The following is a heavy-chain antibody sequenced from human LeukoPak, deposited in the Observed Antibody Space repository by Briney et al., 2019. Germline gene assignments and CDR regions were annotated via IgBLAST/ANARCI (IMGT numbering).Heavy chain of an antibody. J-gene: IGHJ5*02. V-gene: IGHV4-39*01. D-gene: IGHD2-2*01. CDR3: ARRIVVPAAILGFDP. CDR1: GGSISSSSYY. CDR2: IYYSGST. Sequence: SETLSLTCTVSGGSISSSSYYWGWIRQPPGKGLEWIGSIYYSGSTYYHPSLKSRVTISVDTSKNQFSLKLSSVTAADTAVYYCARRIVVPAAILGFDPWGQGTLVTVSS.